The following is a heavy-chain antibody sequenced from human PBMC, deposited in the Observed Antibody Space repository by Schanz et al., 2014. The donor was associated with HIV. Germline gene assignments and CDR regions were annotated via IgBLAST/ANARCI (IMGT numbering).Heavy chain of an antibody. CDR1: GISLTNNA. J-gene: IGHJ4*02. V-gene: IGHV3-23*01. CDR3: VRVSRTYSSGWYNVDY. Sequence: EVQQVLESGGGLVQPGGSLRLSCAASGISLTNNAMTWVRQAPGKVLEWVSDIRAAGDTYYGDSVKGRFTISRDDSANTXHLQMSRVRDEDTAVYFCVRVSRTYSSGWYNVDYWGQGTLVTVSS. CDR2: IRAAGDT. D-gene: IGHD6-19*01.